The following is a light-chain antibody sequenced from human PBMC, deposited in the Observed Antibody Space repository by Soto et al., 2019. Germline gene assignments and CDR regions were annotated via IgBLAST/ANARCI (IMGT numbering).Light chain of an antibody. Sequence: DIVMTQSPDSLAVSLGERVTINCKSSQSVLYSSDNKNYLAWYHQRPGQPPKLLIYWASTRESGVPDRFSGSGSGTDFSLTISSLQAEDVAVYYCQQYYSTPPLYTFGQGTKLEIK. J-gene: IGKJ2*01. CDR3: QQYYSTPPLYT. V-gene: IGKV4-1*01. CDR2: WAS. CDR1: QSVLYSSDNKNY.